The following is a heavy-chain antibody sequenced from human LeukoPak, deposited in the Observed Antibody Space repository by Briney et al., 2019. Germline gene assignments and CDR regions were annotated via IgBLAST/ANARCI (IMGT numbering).Heavy chain of an antibody. Sequence: RESLRLSCAPTVFAFSTYGMHWVRQAPDKGLESVAVIWYDGSQKYYADSVKGRLIISRDNAKNTLYLQMNSPRAEDTAVSYLAGAGGITGHYYFYGMDVWGQGNTVTVSS. CDR2: IWYDGSQK. CDR1: VFAFSTYG. J-gene: IGHJ6*02. D-gene: IGHD1-14*01. CDR3: AGAGGITGHYYFYGMDV. V-gene: IGHV3-33*01.